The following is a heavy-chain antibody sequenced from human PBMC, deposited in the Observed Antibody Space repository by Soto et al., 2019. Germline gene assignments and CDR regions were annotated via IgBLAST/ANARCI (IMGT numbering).Heavy chain of an antibody. D-gene: IGHD3-16*01. CDR3: ARGRGNSAVITTFDY. Sequence: SVKVSCKSSGGVFSSFGLSWVRQAPGQGLEWMGGIIPIFGSANYAQKFQGRVTITADDSTSTVYMELSSLRSEDTALYYCARGRGNSAVITTFDYWGQGTLVTV. V-gene: IGHV1-69*13. J-gene: IGHJ4*02. CDR2: IIPIFGSA. CDR1: GGVFSSFG.